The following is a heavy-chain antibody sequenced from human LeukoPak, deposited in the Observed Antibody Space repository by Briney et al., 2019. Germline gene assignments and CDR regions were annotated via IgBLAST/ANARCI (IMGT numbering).Heavy chain of an antibody. Sequence: GGSLRLSCAASGFTFRNYAMSWVRQAPGKGLEWVAVISYDVKRQYYADSVKGRFTISRDNSKNTLYLQMNSLRPEDTAVYFCAKEQSSGSYRTSDYWGQGTLVTVSS. CDR1: GFTFRNYA. CDR2: ISYDVKRQ. V-gene: IGHV3-30*18. J-gene: IGHJ4*02. D-gene: IGHD3-10*01. CDR3: AKEQSSGSYRTSDY.